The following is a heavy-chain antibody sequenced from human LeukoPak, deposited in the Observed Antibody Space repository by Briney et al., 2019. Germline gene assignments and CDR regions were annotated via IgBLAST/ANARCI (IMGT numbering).Heavy chain of an antibody. D-gene: IGHD5-24*01. V-gene: IGHV1-69-2*01. CDR2: VDPEDGET. Sequence: GASVKVSCKASGYTFTDYYMHWVPQAPGKGLEWMGRVDPEDGETIYAEKFQGRVTITADTSTDTAYMELSSLRSEDTAVYYCATARWLQTPHAFDIWGQGTMVTVSS. CDR3: ATARWLQTPHAFDI. J-gene: IGHJ3*02. CDR1: GYTFTDYY.